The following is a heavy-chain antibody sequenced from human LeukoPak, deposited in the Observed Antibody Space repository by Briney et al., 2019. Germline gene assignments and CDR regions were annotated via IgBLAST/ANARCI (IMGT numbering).Heavy chain of an antibody. D-gene: IGHD3-22*01. CDR3: ARSRLWEYYYDSSGYSPPPDFDY. Sequence: GSLRLSCAASGFTFSDYYMSWIRQAPGKGLEWVSYISSSGSTIYYADSVKGRFTISRDNAKNSLYLQMNSLRAEDTAVYYCARSRLWEYYYDSSGYSPPPDFDYWGQGTLVTVSS. V-gene: IGHV3-11*01. CDR1: GFTFSDYY. J-gene: IGHJ4*02. CDR2: ISSSGSTI.